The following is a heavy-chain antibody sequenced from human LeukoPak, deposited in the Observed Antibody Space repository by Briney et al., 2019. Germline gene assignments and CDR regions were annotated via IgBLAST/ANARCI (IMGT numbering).Heavy chain of an antibody. V-gene: IGHV4-34*01. CDR1: GGSFSGYY. CDR3: ARGVTTVTTGCWFDP. J-gene: IGHJ5*02. D-gene: IGHD4-17*01. Sequence: SETLSLTRAVYGGSFSGYYWSWIRQPPGKGLEWIGEINHSGSTNYNPSLKSRVTISVDTSKNQFSLKLSSVTAADTAMYYCARGVTTVTTGCWFDPWGQGTLVTVSS. CDR2: INHSGST.